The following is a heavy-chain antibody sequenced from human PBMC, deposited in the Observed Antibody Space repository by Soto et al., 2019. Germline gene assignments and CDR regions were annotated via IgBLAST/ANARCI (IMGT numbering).Heavy chain of an antibody. J-gene: IGHJ4*02. CDR3: ARTWISSSPARYFDY. CDR1: GGSISSYY. V-gene: IGHV4-59*01. D-gene: IGHD6-6*01. Sequence: SETLCLTCTVAGGSISSYYWSCIRQPPGKGLEWIGYIYYSGSTNYNPSLKSRVTISVDTSKNQFSLKLSSVTAADTAVYYCARTWISSSPARYFDYWGQGTLVTVSS. CDR2: IYYSGST.